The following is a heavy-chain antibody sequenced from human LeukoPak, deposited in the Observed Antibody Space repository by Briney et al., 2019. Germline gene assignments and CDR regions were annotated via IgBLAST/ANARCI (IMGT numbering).Heavy chain of an antibody. J-gene: IGHJ4*02. Sequence: SETLSLTCAVYGGSFSGYYWSWIRQPPGKGLEWIGEINHSGSTNYNPSLKSRVTISVDTSKNQSSLKLSSVTAADTAVYYCARGLGSSGGPFDYWGQGTLVTVPS. V-gene: IGHV4-34*01. CDR2: INHSGST. CDR3: ARGLGSSGGPFDY. CDR1: GGSFSGYY. D-gene: IGHD6-19*01.